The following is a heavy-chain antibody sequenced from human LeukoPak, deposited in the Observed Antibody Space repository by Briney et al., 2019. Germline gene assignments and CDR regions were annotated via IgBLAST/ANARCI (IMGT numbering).Heavy chain of an antibody. CDR2: IFSNGNT. CDR3: ARGNSNCSSTSCYEGLYYYYYYMDV. CDR1: DGSISSSSHY. J-gene: IGHJ6*03. V-gene: IGHV4-39*07. Sequence: PSETLSLTCSVSDGSISSSSHYWGWIRQSPGRGLEWIGSIFSNGNTFYNPSLKSRVTISVDTSKNQFSLKLSSVTAADTAVYYCARGNSNCSSTSCYEGLYYYYYYMDVWGKGSTVTVSS. D-gene: IGHD2-2*01.